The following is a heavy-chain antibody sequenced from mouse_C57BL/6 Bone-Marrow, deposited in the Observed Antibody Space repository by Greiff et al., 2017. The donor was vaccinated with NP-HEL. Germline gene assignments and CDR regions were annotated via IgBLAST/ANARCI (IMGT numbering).Heavy chain of an antibody. V-gene: IGHV1-55*01. J-gene: IGHJ3*01. D-gene: IGHD2-4*01. Sequence: QVQLQQSGAELVKPGASVKMSCKASGYTFTSHWITWVKQRPGQGLEWIGDIYPGSGSTNYNEKFKSKATLTVDTSSSTAYMQLSSLTSEDSAVYYCARHDYPTWFAYWGQGTLVTVSA. CDR2: IYPGSGST. CDR3: ARHDYPTWFAY. CDR1: GYTFTSHW.